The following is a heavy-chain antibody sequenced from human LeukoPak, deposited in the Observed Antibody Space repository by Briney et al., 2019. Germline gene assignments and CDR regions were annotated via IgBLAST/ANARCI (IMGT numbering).Heavy chain of an antibody. D-gene: IGHD4-11*01. CDR1: GGSISSIHW. CDR3: TSSDSYRLDH. Sequence: TSGTLSLTCAVSGGSISSIHWWSWVRQPPGKGLEWIGETHQSGTTNYNPSLRSRGSISLDKAKNQFTLNLNSVTAADTAVYYCTSSDSYRLDHWGQGILVTVSS. V-gene: IGHV4-4*02. J-gene: IGHJ4*02. CDR2: THQSGTT.